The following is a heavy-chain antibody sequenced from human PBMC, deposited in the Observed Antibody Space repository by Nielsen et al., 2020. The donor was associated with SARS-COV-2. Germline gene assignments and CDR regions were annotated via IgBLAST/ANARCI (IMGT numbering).Heavy chain of an antibody. J-gene: IGHJ2*01. CDR1: GFTFDDYA. CDR3: AKDMGPVIWYFDL. CDR2: ISWNSGSI. Sequence: SLKISCAASGFTFDDYAMHWVRQAPGKGLEWVSGISWNSGSIGYADSVKGRFTISRDNAKNSLYLQMNRLRAEDTALYYCAKDMGPVIWYFDLWGRGTLVTVSS. D-gene: IGHD3-10*01. V-gene: IGHV3-9*01.